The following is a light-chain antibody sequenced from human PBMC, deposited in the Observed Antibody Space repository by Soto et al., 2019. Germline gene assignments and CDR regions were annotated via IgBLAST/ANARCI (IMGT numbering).Light chain of an antibody. V-gene: IGKV1-39*01. CDR1: QSISTY. CDR2: AAS. J-gene: IGKJ4*01. CDR3: QESYSTLLT. Sequence: DIQLTQSPSSLSASVGDRVTITCRASQSISTYLNWYQQKPGKAPKLLIYAASTLQSGVPSRFSGSGSGTEFTLTISSLQPEDFATYHCQESYSTLLTFGGGTKVEIK.